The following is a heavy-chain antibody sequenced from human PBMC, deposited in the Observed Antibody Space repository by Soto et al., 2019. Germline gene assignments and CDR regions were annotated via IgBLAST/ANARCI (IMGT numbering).Heavy chain of an antibody. CDR2: IYYSGIT. CDR1: GVSISNSSYY. Sequence: TLSLTCTVSGVSISNSSYYWGWIRRPPGKGLEGIGTIYYSGITYYNPSLKSLVTISVDTSKNQFSLKLTSVTAADTAVYYCARHGSNWGQGTLVSVSS. CDR3: ARHGSN. V-gene: IGHV4-39*01. J-gene: IGHJ4*02.